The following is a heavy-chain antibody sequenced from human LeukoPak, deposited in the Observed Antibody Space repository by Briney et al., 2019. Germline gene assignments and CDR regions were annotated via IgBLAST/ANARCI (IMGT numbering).Heavy chain of an antibody. J-gene: IGHJ4*02. CDR1: GGSISSYY. D-gene: IGHD3-22*01. V-gene: IGHV4-59*01. Sequence: SETLSLTCTVSGGSISSYYWSWIRQPPGKGLEWIGYIYYSGSTNYNPSLKSRVTISVDTSKYQFSLKLRSVTAADTAVYYCARVTGYVIEDYFDYWGQGTLVTVSS. CDR3: ARVTGYVIEDYFDY. CDR2: IYYSGST.